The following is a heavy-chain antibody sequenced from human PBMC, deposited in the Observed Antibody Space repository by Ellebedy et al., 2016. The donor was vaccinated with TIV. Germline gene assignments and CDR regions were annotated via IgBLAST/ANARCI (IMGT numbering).Heavy chain of an antibody. CDR2: ISDNSNTI. CDR3: AREPYYPYYFDY. V-gene: IGHV3-48*02. J-gene: IGHJ4*02. Sequence: GESLKISCAASGFNYRSYSVNWVRQAPGKGLEWISYISDNSNTIYYADSVKGRFTISRDNARNSLSLHMNSLRDEDTAVYYCAREPYYPYYFDYWGQGTLVTVSS. D-gene: IGHD3-22*01. CDR1: GFNYRSYS.